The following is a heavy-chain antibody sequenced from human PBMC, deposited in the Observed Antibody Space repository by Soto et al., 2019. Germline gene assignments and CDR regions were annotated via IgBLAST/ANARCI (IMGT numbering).Heavy chain of an antibody. CDR3: AKRSSSSTFDY. CDR1: GFTFSSYA. V-gene: IGHV3-23*01. CDR2: ISGSDDST. Sequence: EVQLLESGGGLVQPGESLRLSCAASGFTFSSYAMSWVRQAPGKGLEWVSVISGSDDSTYYADSVKGRFTISRDNSKNTLYLQMXSLRAEDTAGYYCAKRSSSSTFDYWGQGTLVTVSS. J-gene: IGHJ4*02. D-gene: IGHD6-6*01.